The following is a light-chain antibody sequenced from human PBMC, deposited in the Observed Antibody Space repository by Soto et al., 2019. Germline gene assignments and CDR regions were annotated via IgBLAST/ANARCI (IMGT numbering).Light chain of an antibody. V-gene: IGKV1-39*01. CDR2: AAS. J-gene: IGKJ4*01. Sequence: DIQMTQSPSSLSASVGDRVTITCRASQSISSYLNWYQQKPGKAPKLLIYAASSLQSGVPSRFSGSGSGTDFTHTISSLQPEDFATYYCQQSYSTFALTFGGGTKVEIK. CDR1: QSISSY. CDR3: QQSYSTFALT.